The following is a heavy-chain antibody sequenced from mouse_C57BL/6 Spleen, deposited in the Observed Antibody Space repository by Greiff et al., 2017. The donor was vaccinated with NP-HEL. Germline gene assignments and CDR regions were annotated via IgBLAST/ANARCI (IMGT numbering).Heavy chain of an antibody. CDR2: ISYSGST. Sequence: EVMLVESGPGMVKPSQSLSLTCTVTGYSITSGYDWHWIRHFPGNKLEWMGYISYSGSTNYNPSLKSPISITHDTSKNHFFLKLNSVTTEDTATYYCARGGRGFAYWGQGTLVTVSA. J-gene: IGHJ3*01. CDR3: ARGGRGFAY. D-gene: IGHD3-3*01. CDR1: GYSITSGYD. V-gene: IGHV3-1*01.